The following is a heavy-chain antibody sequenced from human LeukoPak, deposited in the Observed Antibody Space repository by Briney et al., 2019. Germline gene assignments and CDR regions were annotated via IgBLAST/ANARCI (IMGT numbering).Heavy chain of an antibody. J-gene: IGHJ6*03. CDR2: ISGSGGST. Sequence: GGTLRLSCAASGFTFSSYGMSWVRRAPGKGLEWVSAISGSGGSTYYADSVKGRLTISRDNSKNTLYLQMNSLRAEDTAVYYCAKSPLGIDYYMDVWGKGTTVTISS. CDR3: AKSPLGIDYYMDV. CDR1: GFTFSSYG. D-gene: IGHD1-26*01. V-gene: IGHV3-23*01.